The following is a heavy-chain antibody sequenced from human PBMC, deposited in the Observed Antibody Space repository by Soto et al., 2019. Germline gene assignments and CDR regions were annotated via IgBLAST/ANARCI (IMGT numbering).Heavy chain of an antibody. Sequence: XSVKVSCKTSGYTFTGHYIHWVRQAPQQGPEWMGEIGPESGATRYAEKFRGRVTMTMDTSITTVYMELRNLSPDDTAVYYCGRGRSGQIVIFYWGQGNPVTVSS. V-gene: IGHV1-2*02. J-gene: IGHJ4*02. CDR2: IGPESGAT. D-gene: IGHD3-3*02. CDR1: GYTFTGHY. CDR3: GRGRSGQIVIFY.